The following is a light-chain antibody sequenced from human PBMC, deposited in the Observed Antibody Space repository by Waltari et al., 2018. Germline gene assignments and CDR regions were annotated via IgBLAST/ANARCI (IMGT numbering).Light chain of an antibody. CDR2: YDT. Sequence: YVLTQPPSVSVAPGKTATLTCGGENIESKSVNWYQQKPGQAPGLVLFYDTNRPSGIPARFCGSSSGITATLTISWVEAGDEADYHCQVWDDTTNSGVFGGGTRLTVL. CDR1: NIESKS. J-gene: IGLJ3*02. V-gene: IGLV3-21*04. CDR3: QVWDDTTNSGV.